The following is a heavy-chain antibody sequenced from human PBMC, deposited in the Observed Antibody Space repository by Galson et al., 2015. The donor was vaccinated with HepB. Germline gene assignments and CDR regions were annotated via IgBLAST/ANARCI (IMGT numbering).Heavy chain of an antibody. CDR1: GYTFTSYG. D-gene: IGHD1-26*01. Sequence: SVKVSCKASGYTFTSYGISWVRQAPGQGLEWMGWISAYNGNTNYAQKLQGRVTMTTDTSTSTAYTELRSLRSDDTAVYYCARVRYSGSWHYMGVWGKGTTVTVSS. V-gene: IGHV1-18*01. CDR3: ARVRYSGSWHYMGV. CDR2: ISAYNGNT. J-gene: IGHJ6*03.